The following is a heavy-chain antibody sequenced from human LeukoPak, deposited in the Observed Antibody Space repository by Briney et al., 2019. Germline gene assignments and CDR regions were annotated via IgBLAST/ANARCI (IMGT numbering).Heavy chain of an antibody. D-gene: IGHD6-19*01. J-gene: IGHJ4*02. V-gene: IGHV3-21*01. CDR3: ARETRGYSSGWELYYFDY. Sequence: PGSSLRLSCAASGFTFSSYSMNWVRQAPGKGLEWVSSISSSSSYIYYADSVKGRFTISRDNAKNALYLQMNSLRAEDTAVYYCARETRGYSSGWELYYFDYWGQGTLVTVSS. CDR1: GFTFSSYS. CDR2: ISSSSSYI.